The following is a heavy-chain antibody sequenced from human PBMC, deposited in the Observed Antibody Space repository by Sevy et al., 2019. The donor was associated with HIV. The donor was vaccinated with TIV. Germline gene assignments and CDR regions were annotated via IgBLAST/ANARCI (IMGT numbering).Heavy chain of an antibody. Sequence: GGSLRLSCVASGFTFSTYDMHWVRQVKGKGLEWVSGIGTLKDTYYPDSVKGRFIISSEDAKNSLYLQMNSLRAGDTAVYYYATACVAAGGKSGPIDAFDIWGQGTLVTVSS. CDR3: ATACVAAGGKSGPIDAFDI. CDR2: IGTLKDT. CDR1: GFTFSTYD. J-gene: IGHJ3*02. D-gene: IGHD6-13*01. V-gene: IGHV3-13*01.